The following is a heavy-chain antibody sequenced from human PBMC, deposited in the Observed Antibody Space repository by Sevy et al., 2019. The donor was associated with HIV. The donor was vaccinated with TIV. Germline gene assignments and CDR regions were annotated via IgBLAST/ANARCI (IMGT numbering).Heavy chain of an antibody. CDR3: AGGAGGVRYFDWFQGDY. J-gene: IGHJ4*02. V-gene: IGHV3-30-3*01. CDR1: GFTFSSYA. Sequence: GGSLRLSCAASGFTFSSYAMHWVRQAPGKGLEWVAVISYDGSNKYYADSVKGRFTISRDNSKNTLYLQMNSLRAEDRAVYYCAGGAGGVRYFDWFQGDYWGQGTLVTVSS. CDR2: ISYDGSNK. D-gene: IGHD3-9*01.